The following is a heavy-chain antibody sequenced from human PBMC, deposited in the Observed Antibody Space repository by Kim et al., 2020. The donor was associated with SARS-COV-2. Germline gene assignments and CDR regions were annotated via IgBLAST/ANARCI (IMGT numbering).Heavy chain of an antibody. D-gene: IGHD3-22*01. CDR2: ISSSSTVI. J-gene: IGHJ4*02. CDR3: ASDDSSGYPLSY. CDR1: GFTFNTYN. Sequence: GGSLRLSCAASGFTFNTYNMKWVRQAPGKGLEWVAHISSSSTVIYYADSVKGRFTISRDNAKNSLYLQMNSLRDEDTAVYFCASDDSSGYPLSYWGQGTLVTVSS. V-gene: IGHV3-48*02.